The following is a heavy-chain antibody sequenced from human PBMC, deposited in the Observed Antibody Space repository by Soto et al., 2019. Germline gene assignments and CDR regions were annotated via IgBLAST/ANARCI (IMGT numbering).Heavy chain of an antibody. CDR3: ARHPSDFWFDP. CDR1: GGSISSSSYF. V-gene: IGHV4-39*01. J-gene: IGHJ5*02. D-gene: IGHD2-21*02. CDR2: IYYSGST. Sequence: SETLCLTCTVSGGSISSSSYFWGWIRQPPGKGLEWIGSIYYSGSTYYNPSLKSRVTVSVDTSKNQFSLKLSSVTAADMAVYYCARHPSDFWFDPWGQGTLVTVSS.